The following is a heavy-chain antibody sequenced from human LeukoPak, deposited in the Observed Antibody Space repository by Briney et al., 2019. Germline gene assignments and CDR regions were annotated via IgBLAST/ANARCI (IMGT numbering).Heavy chain of an antibody. CDR1: GFTFSSYA. D-gene: IGHD3-16*01. CDR2: ITYNGGNK. J-gene: IGHJ4*02. V-gene: IGHV3-30-3*01. Sequence: GGSLRLSCAASGFTFSSYAMHWVRQAPGKGREWVAVITYNGGNKYYADSVKGRFTISRDNSKNTMYLQMNSLRVEDTAVYYCARDLRLGDRLSFDFWGQGTLVTVSS. CDR3: ARDLRLGDRLSFDF.